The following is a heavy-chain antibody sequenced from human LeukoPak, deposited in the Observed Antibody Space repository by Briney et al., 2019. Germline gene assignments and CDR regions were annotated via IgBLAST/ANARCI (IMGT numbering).Heavy chain of an antibody. CDR3: AKDRTAGYDGLVDY. D-gene: IGHD5-12*01. CDR2: ISYDGSNK. J-gene: IGHJ4*02. V-gene: IGHV3-30*18. Sequence: GGSLRLSCAASGFTFSNYGMHWVRQAPGKGLEWAAVISYDGSNKYYTDSVKGRFIISRDNSKNTLYLQMNSLRAEDTAVYYCAKDRTAGYDGLVDYWGQGTLVTVSS. CDR1: GFTFSNYG.